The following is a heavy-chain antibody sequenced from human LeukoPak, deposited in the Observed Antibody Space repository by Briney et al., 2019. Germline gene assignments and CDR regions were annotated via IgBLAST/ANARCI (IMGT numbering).Heavy chain of an antibody. CDR1: GFTFSSHW. Sequence: GGSLRLSCAASGFTFSSHWMHWVRQTPGEGLVWVSRINTDESKINHADFVKGRFTISRDNAKNMLYLQMNSLRAEDTAVYYCARGGLFKYFFDYWGQGTPVTVSS. D-gene: IGHD2-15*01. V-gene: IGHV3-74*01. CDR2: INTDESKI. CDR3: ARGGLFKYFFDY. J-gene: IGHJ4*02.